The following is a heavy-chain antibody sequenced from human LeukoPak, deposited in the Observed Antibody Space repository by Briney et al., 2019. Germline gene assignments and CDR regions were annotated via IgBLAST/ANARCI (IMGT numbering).Heavy chain of an antibody. Sequence: GGSLRLSCGASGFTFDKYAMHWVRQAPGKGLEWVAGVNWNSGSVIYAASVRGRFTISRDNAKNSQYLQMNSLIPEDTALYFCAKALQGFGDNYGFDVWGQGTLVTVSS. J-gene: IGHJ3*01. CDR3: AKALQGFGDNYGFDV. D-gene: IGHD3-10*01. V-gene: IGHV3-9*01. CDR2: VNWNSGSV. CDR1: GFTFDKYA.